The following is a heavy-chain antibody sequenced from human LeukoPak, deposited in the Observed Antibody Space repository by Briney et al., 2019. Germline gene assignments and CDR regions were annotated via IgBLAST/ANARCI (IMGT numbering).Heavy chain of an antibody. CDR1: GYTFTSYG. V-gene: IGHV1-18*01. J-gene: IGHJ4*02. CDR2: ISAYNGNI. CDR3: ARVGGDDILTGYPDY. Sequence: GASVKVSCKASGYTFTSYGISWVRQAPGQGLEWMGWISAYNGNINYAQKLQGRVTMTTDTSTSTAYMELRSLRFDDTAVYYCARVGGDDILTGYPDYWGQGTLVTVSS. D-gene: IGHD3-9*01.